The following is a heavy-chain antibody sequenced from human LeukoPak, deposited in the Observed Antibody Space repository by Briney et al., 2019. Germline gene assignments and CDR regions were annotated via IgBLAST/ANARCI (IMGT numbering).Heavy chain of an antibody. CDR3: ARGRNRLAFAREKIAARPYWYFDL. CDR1: GGSFSGYY. V-gene: IGHV4-34*01. D-gene: IGHD6-6*01. J-gene: IGHJ2*01. CDR2: INHSGST. Sequence: PSETLSLTCAVYGGSFSGYYWSWIRQPPGKGLEWIGEINHSGSTNYNPSLKSRVTISVDTSKNQFSLKLSSVTAADTAVYYCARGRNRLAFAREKIAARPYWYFDLWGRGTLVTVSS.